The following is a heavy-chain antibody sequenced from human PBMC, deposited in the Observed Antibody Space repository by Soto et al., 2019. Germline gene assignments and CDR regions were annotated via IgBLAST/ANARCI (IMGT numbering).Heavy chain of an antibody. J-gene: IGHJ6*02. D-gene: IGHD2-15*01. V-gene: IGHV4-39*01. CDR2: IYYSGST. Sequence: SETLSLTCTVSGGSISSSSYYWGWIRQPPGKGLEWIGSIYYSGSTYYNPSLKSRVTISVDTSKNQFSLKLSSVTAADTAVYYCARRVGYCSGGSCYSSYYYGMDVWGQGTTVTVSS. CDR3: ARRVGYCSGGSCYSSYYYGMDV. CDR1: GGSISSSSYY.